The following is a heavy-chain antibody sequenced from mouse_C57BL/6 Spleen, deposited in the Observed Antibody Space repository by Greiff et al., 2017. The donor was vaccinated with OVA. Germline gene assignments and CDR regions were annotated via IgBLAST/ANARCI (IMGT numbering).Heavy chain of an antibody. CDR2: IDPETGGT. J-gene: IGHJ4*01. CDR1: GYTFTDYE. Sequence: QVQLQQSGAELVRPGASVTLSCTASGYTFTDYEMHWVKQTPVHGLEWIGAIDPETGGTAYTQKFKGKAILTADKSSSTAYMELRSLTSEDSAVYYCTTSLIDCGSSHYYAMDYWGQGTSVTVSA. D-gene: IGHD1-1*01. CDR3: TTSLIDCGSSHYYAMDY. V-gene: IGHV1-15*01.